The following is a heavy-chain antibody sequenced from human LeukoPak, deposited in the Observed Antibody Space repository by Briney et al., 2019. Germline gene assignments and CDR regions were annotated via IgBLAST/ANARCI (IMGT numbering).Heavy chain of an antibody. CDR2: IYYGGST. Sequence: SETLSLTCTVSGGSISGYYWSWIRQPPGKGLEWIGYIYYGGSTNYNPSLKSRVTISVDTSKNQFSLKLSSVTAAVTAVYYCARQGEIVVVPAASNWFDPWGQGTLVTVSS. CDR3: ARQGEIVVVPAASNWFDP. D-gene: IGHD2-2*01. CDR1: GGSISGYY. V-gene: IGHV4-59*08. J-gene: IGHJ5*02.